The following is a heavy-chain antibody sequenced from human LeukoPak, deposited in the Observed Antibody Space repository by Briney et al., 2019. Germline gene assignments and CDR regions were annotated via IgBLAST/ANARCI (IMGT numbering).Heavy chain of an antibody. D-gene: IGHD3-10*01. J-gene: IGHJ5*02. V-gene: IGHV3-48*03. CDR3: ARSYLKMASAS. CDR1: GLTFSNFK. CDR2: ISDSGRST. Sequence: GGSLRLSCAVSGLTFSNFKMNWVRQAPGKGREWVSYISDSGRSTFYADSVKGRFTISRDRSKNSLYLQMNSLRAEDTAIYYCARSYLKMASASWGQGTLVTVSS.